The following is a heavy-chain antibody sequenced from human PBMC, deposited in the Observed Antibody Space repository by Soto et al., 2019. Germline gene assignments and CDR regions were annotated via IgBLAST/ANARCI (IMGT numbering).Heavy chain of an antibody. CDR3: AKAGHVLRFLEWLSHFDY. D-gene: IGHD3-3*01. Sequence: QVQLVESGGGVVQPGRSLRLSCAASGFTFSSYGMHWVRQAPGKGLEWVAVISYDGSNKYYADSVKGRFTISRDNSKNTLYLQMNSLRAEDTAVYYCAKAGHVLRFLEWLSHFDYWGQGTLVTVSS. CDR1: GFTFSSYG. J-gene: IGHJ4*02. CDR2: ISYDGSNK. V-gene: IGHV3-30*18.